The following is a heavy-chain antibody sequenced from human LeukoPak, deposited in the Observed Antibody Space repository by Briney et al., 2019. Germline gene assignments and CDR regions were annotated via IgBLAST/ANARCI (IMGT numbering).Heavy chain of an antibody. V-gene: IGHV3-23*01. Sequence: PGGSLRLSRAASGFTFSSYAMSWVRQAPGKGLEWVSAISGSGGSTYYADSVKGRFTISRDNSKNTLYLQMNSLRAEDTAVYYCAKDSYGDYGKNWFDPWGQGTLVTVSS. J-gene: IGHJ5*02. CDR1: GFTFSSYA. CDR2: ISGSGGST. CDR3: AKDSYGDYGKNWFDP. D-gene: IGHD4-17*01.